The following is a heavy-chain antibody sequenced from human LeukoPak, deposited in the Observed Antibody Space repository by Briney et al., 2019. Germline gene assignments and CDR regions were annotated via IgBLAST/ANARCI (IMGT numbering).Heavy chain of an antibody. Sequence: ASVKVSCKASGGTFSSYAISWVRQAPGQGLEWMGRIIPILGIANYAQKFQGRVTITADKSTSTAYMELSSLRSEDTAVYYCASTIDGSGSYSHYYYYGMDVWGQGTTVTVSS. CDR2: IIPILGIA. CDR1: GGTFSSYA. J-gene: IGHJ6*02. D-gene: IGHD3-10*01. V-gene: IGHV1-69*04. CDR3: ASTIDGSGSYSHYYYYGMDV.